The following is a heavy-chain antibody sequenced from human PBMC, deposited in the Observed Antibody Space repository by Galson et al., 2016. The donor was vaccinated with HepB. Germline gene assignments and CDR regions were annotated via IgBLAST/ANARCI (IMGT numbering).Heavy chain of an antibody. CDR3: VRDGRIRSGSFRRWDY. V-gene: IGHV3-48*03. J-gene: IGHJ4*02. Sequence: SLRLSCAASGFTFSSYDMIWVRQASGRGLEWVSYISSSGSDIYYTESVRGRFTISRDNVDNSLYLQMNSLSAEDTAVYYCVRDGRIRSGSFRRWDYWGRGTLVTVSS. CDR2: ISSSGSDI. D-gene: IGHD3-3*01. CDR1: GFTFSSYD.